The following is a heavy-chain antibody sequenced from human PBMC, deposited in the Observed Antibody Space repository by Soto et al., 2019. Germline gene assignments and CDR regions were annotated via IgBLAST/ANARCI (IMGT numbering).Heavy chain of an antibody. CDR1: GASISSGDYF. Sequence: SETLSLTCTVSGASISSGDYFWSWIRQSPGKGLEWIGYIYDSGSSYYNPSLKRRVTMSVDTSKNQFSLKQRSVTAADTAVYYCAREKGYISGPKKFDYWGQGTLVTVSS. CDR3: AREKGYISGPKKFDY. CDR2: IYDSGSS. V-gene: IGHV4-30-4*01. J-gene: IGHJ4*02. D-gene: IGHD5-12*01.